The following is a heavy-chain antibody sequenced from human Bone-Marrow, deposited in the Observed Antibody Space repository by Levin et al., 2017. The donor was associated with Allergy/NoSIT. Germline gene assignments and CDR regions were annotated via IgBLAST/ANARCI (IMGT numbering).Heavy chain of an antibody. CDR2: ISSDGTNE. CDR3: AKDASAFGDYVFDY. Sequence: LSLTCAASGFTFGHYGMHWVRQAPGKGLEWVAVISSDGTNEAYADSVKGRFTISRDNSKNTLYLQMNSLRAEDTAVFYCAKDASAFGDYVFDYWGQGTLVTVSS. J-gene: IGHJ4*02. V-gene: IGHV3-30*18. CDR1: GFTFGHYG. D-gene: IGHD4-17*01.